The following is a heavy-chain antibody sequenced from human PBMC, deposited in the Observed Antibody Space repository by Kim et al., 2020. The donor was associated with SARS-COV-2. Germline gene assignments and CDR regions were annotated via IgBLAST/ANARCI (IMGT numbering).Heavy chain of an antibody. J-gene: IGHJ4*02. D-gene: IGHD6-19*01. Sequence: SETLSLTCTVSGGSISSGGYYWSWIRQHPGKGLEWIGYIYYSGSTYYNPSLKSRVTISVDTSKNQFSLKLSSVTAADTAVYYCARPGIAVAEGYFDYWGQGPLVTVSS. V-gene: IGHV4-31*03. CDR2: IYYSGST. CDR3: ARPGIAVAEGYFDY. CDR1: GGSISSGGYY.